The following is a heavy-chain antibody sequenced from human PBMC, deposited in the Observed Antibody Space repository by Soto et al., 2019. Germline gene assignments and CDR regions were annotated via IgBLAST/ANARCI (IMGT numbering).Heavy chain of an antibody. CDR1: EFTFSSYA. CDR3: AKTAAARPNLYLDY. D-gene: IGHD6-6*01. Sequence: LXLSCAATEFTFSSYAMSWVRQAPGKGLEWVSVISGSGGGTYYADSVKGRFTISRDKSKNTLYLQMNSLRVEDTAVFYCAKTAAARPNLYLDYWGQGPLVTVSS. V-gene: IGHV3-23*01. J-gene: IGHJ4*02. CDR2: ISGSGGGT.